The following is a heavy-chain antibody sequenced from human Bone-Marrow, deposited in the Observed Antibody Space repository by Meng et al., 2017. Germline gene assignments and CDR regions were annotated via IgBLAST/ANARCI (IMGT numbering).Heavy chain of an antibody. CDR2: IKQDGSEK. CDR1: GFTFSSYS. D-gene: IGHD5-18*01. V-gene: IGHV3-7*01. Sequence: GESLKISCAASGFTFSSYSMNWVRQAPGKGLEWVANIKQDGSEKYYVDSVKGRFTISRDNAKNSLYLQMNSLRAEDTAAYYCARIGRGVDTAMLGADTAYYFDYWGQGTLVTVSS. CDR3: ARIGRGVDTAMLGADTAYYFDY. J-gene: IGHJ4*02.